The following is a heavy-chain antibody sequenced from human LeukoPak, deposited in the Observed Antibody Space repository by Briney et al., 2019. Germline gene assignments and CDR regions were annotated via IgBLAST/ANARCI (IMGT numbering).Heavy chain of an antibody. Sequence: GGSLRLSCAASGFTFSSHWMHWVRQAPGKGLVWVSRISPDGSTTKNADSVKGRFTISRDNARSTLFLQLNSLRAEDTAVYYCAREINKWFDPWGQGTLVTVSS. CDR2: ISPDGSTT. CDR3: AREINKWFDP. J-gene: IGHJ5*02. V-gene: IGHV3-74*03. CDR1: GFTFSSHW.